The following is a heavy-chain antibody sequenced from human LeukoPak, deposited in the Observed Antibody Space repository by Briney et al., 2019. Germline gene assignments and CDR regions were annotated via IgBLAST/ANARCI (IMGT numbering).Heavy chain of an antibody. J-gene: IGHJ4*02. D-gene: IGHD3-22*01. CDR1: GFTFSSYA. V-gene: IGHV3-23*01. CDR2: ISGSGGST. CDR3: AKDALVIVGTEYYFDY. Sequence: GGSLRLSCAASGFTFSSYAMSWVRQAPGKGLEWVSAISGSGGSTYYADSVKGRFTISRDNSKNTLYLQMNSLRAEDTAVYYCAKDALVIVGTEYYFDYWGQGTLVTVSS.